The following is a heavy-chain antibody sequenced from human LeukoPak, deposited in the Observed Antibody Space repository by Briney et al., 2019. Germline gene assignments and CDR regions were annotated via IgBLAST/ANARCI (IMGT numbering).Heavy chain of an antibody. Sequence: PSQTLSLTCTVSRGSVTAGGTYWSWIRQHPGRGLESIGYIYYSGSTYYNPSLNSRLTMSIDTSQNQFSLRLTSVTGADAAVYFCARGRGTGTNTGALDSWGQEILVIVSS. D-gene: IGHD7-27*01. V-gene: IGHV4-31*03. CDR3: ARGRGTGTNTGALDS. CDR1: RGSVTAGGTY. J-gene: IGHJ4*02. CDR2: IYYSGST.